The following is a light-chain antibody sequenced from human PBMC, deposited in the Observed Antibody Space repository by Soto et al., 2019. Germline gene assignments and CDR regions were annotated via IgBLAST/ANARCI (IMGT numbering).Light chain of an antibody. Sequence: IQMTQSPSSVSASVGDRVTINCRASQAISSWLAWYQQKPGHPPNLLIYSASTLRSGVPSRFSGSESGAVFTLTISNLQPEDFATYYCQQASSFPLTFGGGTKVDI. J-gene: IGKJ4*01. CDR2: SAS. CDR3: QQASSFPLT. CDR1: QAISSW. V-gene: IGKV1-12*01.